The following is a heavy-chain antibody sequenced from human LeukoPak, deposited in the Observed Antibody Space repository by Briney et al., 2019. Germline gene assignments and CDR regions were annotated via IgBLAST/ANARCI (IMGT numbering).Heavy chain of an antibody. CDR3: AKGMSESNPYNWFDP. CDR1: GLTFSNYA. CDR2: IGGSGVNY. D-gene: IGHD3-3*01. V-gene: IGHV3-23*01. Sequence: GGSVRLSCSVSGLTFSNYAMSWDRQAPGKGLEWGSVIGGSGVNYYYADSVKGRFTISRDNSKNTLLLQMNSLRAEDTAVYYCAKGMSESNPYNWFDPWGQGTLVTVSS. J-gene: IGHJ5*02.